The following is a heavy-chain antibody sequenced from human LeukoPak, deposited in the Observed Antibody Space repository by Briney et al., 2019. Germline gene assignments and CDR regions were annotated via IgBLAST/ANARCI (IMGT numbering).Heavy chain of an antibody. CDR2: ISYDGSNK. V-gene: IGHV3-30*03. CDR3: ARDASGWDFGYYFDY. CDR1: GFTFDDYG. J-gene: IGHJ4*02. D-gene: IGHD6-19*01. Sequence: PGGSLRLSCAASGFTFDDYGMSWVRQAPGKGLEWVAVISYDGSNKYYADSVKGRFTISRDNSKNTLYLQMNSLRAEDTAVYYCARDASGWDFGYYFDYWGQGTLVTVSS.